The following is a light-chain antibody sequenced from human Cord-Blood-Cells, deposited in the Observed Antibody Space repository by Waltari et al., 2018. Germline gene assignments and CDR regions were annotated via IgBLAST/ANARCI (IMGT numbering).Light chain of an antibody. CDR3: CSYAGSSTWV. Sequence: QSALTQPTSESGSPGQSITIPSTVSSSAVGGYNLVSWYQQHPGKAPKLMIYEGSKRPSGVSNRFSGSKSGNTASLTISGLQAEDEADYYCCSYAGSSTWVFGGGTKLTVL. V-gene: IGLV2-23*01. CDR1: SSAVGGYNL. CDR2: EGS. J-gene: IGLJ3*02.